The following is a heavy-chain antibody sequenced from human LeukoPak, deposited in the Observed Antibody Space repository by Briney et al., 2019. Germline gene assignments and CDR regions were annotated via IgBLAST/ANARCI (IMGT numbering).Heavy chain of an antibody. D-gene: IGHD3-22*01. V-gene: IGHV4-61*02. CDR2: IYTTGST. Sequence: TSQTVSLTCTVSGGSISSGTYYWTWIRQPAGKGLEWIGRIYTTGSTNYNPSLKSRVTMSTDTSKNQFSLKLSSVTAADTAVYYCARVTTGGYYNCWGQGTLVTVSS. CDR1: GGSISSGTYY. CDR3: ARVTTGGYYNC. J-gene: IGHJ4*02.